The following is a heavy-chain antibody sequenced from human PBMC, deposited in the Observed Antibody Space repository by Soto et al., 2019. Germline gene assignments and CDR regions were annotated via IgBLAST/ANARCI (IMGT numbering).Heavy chain of an antibody. CDR3: ARMAGPWYFDL. J-gene: IGHJ2*01. CDR2: INHSGSS. Sequence: SETLSLTCAVHGGSFSGFYWTWIRQPPGKGLEWIGEINHSGSSNYNPPLKSRVAMSLDTSRNQFSLSLNSVTAADTAVYYCARMAGPWYFDLWGRGTLVTVSS. V-gene: IGHV4-34*01. CDR1: GGSFSGFY.